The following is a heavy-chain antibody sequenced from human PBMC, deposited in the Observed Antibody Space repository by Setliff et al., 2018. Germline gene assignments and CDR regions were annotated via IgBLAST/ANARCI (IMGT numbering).Heavy chain of an antibody. Sequence: GESLTISCKGSGYSFTSYWIGWVRQMPGKGLEWMGIIYPGDSDTRHSPSFQGQVTISADKSTSTAYLQWSSLKASDTAMYYCATRDPKTYYYDSSGYYSHDAFDIWGQGTMVTVSS. V-gene: IGHV5-51*01. CDR2: IYPGDSDT. D-gene: IGHD3-22*01. CDR1: GYSFTSYW. J-gene: IGHJ3*02. CDR3: ATRDPKTYYYDSSGYYSHDAFDI.